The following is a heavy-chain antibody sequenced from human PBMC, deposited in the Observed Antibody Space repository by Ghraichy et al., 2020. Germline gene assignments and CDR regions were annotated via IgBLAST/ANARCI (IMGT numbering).Heavy chain of an antibody. CDR1: GFSLSTSGMC. V-gene: IGHV2-70*01. J-gene: IGHJ4*02. Sequence: SGPTLVKPTQTLTLTCSFSGFSLSTSGMCVSWIRQPPGKALEWLALIDWDDDKYYSTSLKIRLTISKDTSKNQVVLTMTNMDPVDTATYYCARSTYYYDSSGYFFDYWGQGTLVTVSS. CDR3: ARSTYYYDSSGYFFDY. CDR2: IDWDDDK. D-gene: IGHD3-22*01.